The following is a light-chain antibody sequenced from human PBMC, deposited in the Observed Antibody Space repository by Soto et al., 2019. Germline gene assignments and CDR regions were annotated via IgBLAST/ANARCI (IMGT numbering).Light chain of an antibody. J-gene: IGKJ5*01. V-gene: IGKV4-1*01. CDR3: QQYYSTPPIT. Sequence: DIVMTQSPDSLAVSLGERATINCKSSQSVLYSSNNKNYLAWYQQKPGQPPKLLIYWASTRESGGPDRFSGSGSGTDFTLTISSLQAEDVAVYYFQQYYSTPPITFGQGTRLEIK. CDR1: QSVLYSSNNKNY. CDR2: WAS.